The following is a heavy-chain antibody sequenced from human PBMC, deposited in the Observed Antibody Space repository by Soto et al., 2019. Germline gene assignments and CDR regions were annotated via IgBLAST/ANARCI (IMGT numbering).Heavy chain of an antibody. CDR1: GGSLSSYY. D-gene: IGHD6-13*01. CDR2: IYTSGST. V-gene: IGHV4-4*07. CDR3: AAYSSSLGTFDI. J-gene: IGHJ3*02. Sequence: PSETLSLTCIVSGGSLSSYYWTWIRQPAGKGLEWIGRIYTSGSTNYNPSLKSRVTMSVDTSKNQFSLKLSSVTAADTAVYYCAAYSSSLGTFDIWGQGTKVTVS.